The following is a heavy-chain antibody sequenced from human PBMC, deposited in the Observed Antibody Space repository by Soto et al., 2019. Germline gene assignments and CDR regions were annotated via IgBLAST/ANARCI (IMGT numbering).Heavy chain of an antibody. J-gene: IGHJ4*02. V-gene: IGHV4-39*01. D-gene: IGHD4-4*01. CDR3: ARTTGSHLDC. Sequence: SATLSLTCTVSYVSISVSNVFWGWVRQPPGKGLEWIGNIDYSGTAYFNPSLGTRVTFPVDTSKNQFSLTLYSVTAADTAVNYCARTTGSHLDCWGPAMLMTVAS. CDR1: YVSISVSNVF. CDR2: IDYSGTA.